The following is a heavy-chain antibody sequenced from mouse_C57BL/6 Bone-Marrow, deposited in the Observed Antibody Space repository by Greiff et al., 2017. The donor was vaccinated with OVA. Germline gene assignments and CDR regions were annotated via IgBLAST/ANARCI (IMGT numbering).Heavy chain of an antibody. D-gene: IGHD1-1*01. CDR1: GYTFTSYW. CDR2: IHPNSGST. V-gene: IGHV1-64*01. CDR3: ARRSYYYGYFDY. Sequence: QVQLQQPGAELVKPGASVKLSCKASGYTFTSYWMHWVKQRPGQGLEWIGMIHPNSGSTNYNEKFKSKATLTVDKSSSTAYMQLSSLTSEDSAVYDCARRSYYYGYFDYWGQGTTLTVSS. J-gene: IGHJ2*01.